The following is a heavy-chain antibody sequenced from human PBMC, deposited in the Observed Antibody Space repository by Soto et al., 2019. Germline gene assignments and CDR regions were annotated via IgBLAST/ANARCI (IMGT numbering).Heavy chain of an antibody. V-gene: IGHV3-11*01. J-gene: IGHJ3*02. D-gene: IGHD3-10*01. Sequence: PGGSLRLSCAASGFTFSDYYMSWIRQAPGKGLEWVSYISSSGSTIYYADSVKGRFTISRDNAKNSLYLQMNSLRAEDTAVYYCARDVARFGEPTDAFDIWGQGTMVTVSS. CDR3: ARDVARFGEPTDAFDI. CDR2: ISSSGSTI. CDR1: GFTFSDYY.